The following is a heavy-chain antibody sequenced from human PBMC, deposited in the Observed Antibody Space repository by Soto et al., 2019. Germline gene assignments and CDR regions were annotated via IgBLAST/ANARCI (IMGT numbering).Heavy chain of an antibody. CDR3: AKGGDCTNGVCSYYYYYYYMDV. CDR2: ISSNGGST. D-gene: IGHD2-8*01. CDR1: GFTFSSYA. J-gene: IGHJ6*03. V-gene: IGHV3-64*01. Sequence: GGSLRLSCAASGFTFSSYAMHWVRQAPGKGLEYVSAISSNGGSTYYANSVKGRFTISRDNSKNTLYLQMTSLRAEDTAVYYCAKGGDCTNGVCSYYYYYYYMDVWGKGTTVTVSS.